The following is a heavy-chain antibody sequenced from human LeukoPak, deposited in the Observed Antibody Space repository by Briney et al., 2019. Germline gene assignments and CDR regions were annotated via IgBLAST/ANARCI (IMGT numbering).Heavy chain of an antibody. CDR1: GFTFSHYY. CDR2: ISGSSGYI. J-gene: IGHJ4*02. Sequence: PGGSLRLSCAASGFTFSHYYMTWVRQAPGKGLEWVSSISGSSGYIFYADSVKGRFTISRDNAKNSLYLQMNSLRAEDTAVYYCGRDDYGDYFDYRGQGTLVTVSS. V-gene: IGHV3-21*06. CDR3: GRDDYGDYFDY. D-gene: IGHD4-17*01.